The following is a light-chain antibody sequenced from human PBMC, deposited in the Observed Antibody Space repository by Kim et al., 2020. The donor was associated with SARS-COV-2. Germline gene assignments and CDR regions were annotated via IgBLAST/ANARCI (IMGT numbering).Light chain of an antibody. CDR3: QQRKNWLT. CDR1: QSVSSS. V-gene: IGKV3-11*01. Sequence: LSLAPGERSTLSCRASQSVSSSLAWYQQKPGQAPRLLIYDALNRATGIPARFSGSGSGTDFTLTINSLEPEDSAVYYCQQRKNWLTFGGGTKVDI. J-gene: IGKJ4*01. CDR2: DAL.